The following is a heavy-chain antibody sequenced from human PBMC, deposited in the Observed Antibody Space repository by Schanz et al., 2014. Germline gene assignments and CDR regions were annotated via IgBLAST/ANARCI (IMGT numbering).Heavy chain of an antibody. CDR1: GFSFSSYA. V-gene: IGHV3-23*03. Sequence: EVQLLESGGGLVQPGGSLRLSCAPSGFSFSSYAINWVRQAPGKGLEWVAVIWSDGTNEYYADSVKGRFTISGDSSKYTVYLQMNSLRAEDTAVYYCAKGRFGELSAFDIWGQGTMVTVSS. CDR3: AKGRFGELSAFDI. J-gene: IGHJ3*02. CDR2: IWSDGTNE. D-gene: IGHD3-10*01.